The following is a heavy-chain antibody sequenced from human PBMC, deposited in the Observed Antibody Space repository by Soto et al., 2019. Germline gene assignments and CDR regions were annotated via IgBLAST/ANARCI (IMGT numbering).Heavy chain of an antibody. V-gene: IGHV1-18*01. J-gene: IGHJ6*02. CDR1: GYTFTSYG. CDR3: ASGTTYYDILTGYYTAPLTRSPRLGSEDGMDV. CDR2: ISAYNGNT. Sequence: QVQLVQSGAEVKKPGASVKVSCKASGYTFTSYGISWVRQAPGQGLEWMGWISAYNGNTNYAQKLQGRVTMTTDTSTRTAYMELRSLRSDDTAVYYCASGTTYYDILTGYYTAPLTRSPRLGSEDGMDVWGQGTTVTVSS. D-gene: IGHD3-9*01.